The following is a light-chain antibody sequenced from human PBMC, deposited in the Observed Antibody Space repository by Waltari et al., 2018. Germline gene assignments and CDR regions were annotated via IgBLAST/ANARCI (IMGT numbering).Light chain of an antibody. CDR2: WAS. CDR1: QSVLYSSNNKNY. V-gene: IGKV4-1*01. J-gene: IGKJ2*01. CDR3: QQYYSAPYT. Sequence: DIVMTQSPDSLAVSLGERATINCKSSQSVLYSSNNKNYLTWYQQKPGQPHKLLIYWASTRESGVPDRFSGSASGTDFTLTISSLQAEDVAVYYCQQYYSAPYTFGQGTKLEIK.